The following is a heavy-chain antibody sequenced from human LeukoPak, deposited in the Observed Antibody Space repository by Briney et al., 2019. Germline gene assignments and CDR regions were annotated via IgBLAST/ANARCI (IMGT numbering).Heavy chain of an antibody. CDR2: IYTSGST. CDR3: ARDRYDFWSGYYNPDAFDI. J-gene: IGHJ3*02. CDR1: GGSISSGSYY. D-gene: IGHD3-3*01. Sequence: PSQTLSLTCTVSGGSISSGSYYWSWIRQPAGKGLEWIGRIYTSGSTNYNPSLKSRVTISVDTSKNQFSLKLSSVTAADTAVYYCARDRYDFWSGYYNPDAFDIWGQGTMVTVSS. V-gene: IGHV4-61*02.